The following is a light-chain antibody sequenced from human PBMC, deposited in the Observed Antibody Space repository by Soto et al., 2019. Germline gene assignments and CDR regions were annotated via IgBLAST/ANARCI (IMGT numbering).Light chain of an antibody. CDR2: DAS. J-gene: IGKJ4*01. CDR1: QDLSNY. V-gene: IGKV1-33*01. CDR3: QQYDNLPRT. Sequence: DIQMTQSPSSLSSSVGDRVTITCQASQDLSNYLNWYQQKPGKAPKLLIYDASNLETGVPSRFSGSGSGTDFTCTISSLQPEDIATYYCQQYDNLPRTFGGGTKVEIK.